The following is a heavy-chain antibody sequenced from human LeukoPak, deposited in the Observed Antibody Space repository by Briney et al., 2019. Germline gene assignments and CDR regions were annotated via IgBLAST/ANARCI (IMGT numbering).Heavy chain of an antibody. Sequence: SETLSLTCTVSGGSISSYYWSWIRQPPGKGLEWIGYIYYSGSTNYNPSLKSRVTISVDTSKNQFSLKLSSVTAADTAVYYCARGSVTRVFDYWGQGTLVTVSS. CDR3: ARGSVTRVFDY. D-gene: IGHD4-17*01. J-gene: IGHJ4*02. CDR1: GGSISSYY. V-gene: IGHV4-59*01. CDR2: IYYSGST.